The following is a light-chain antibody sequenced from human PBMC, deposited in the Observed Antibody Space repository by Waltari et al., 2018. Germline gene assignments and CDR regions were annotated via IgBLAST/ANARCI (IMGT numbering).Light chain of an antibody. CDR2: EVF. CDR3: CSYAGRGTYV. J-gene: IGLJ1*01. CDR1: TRAVGSYDL. Sequence: QSALTQPASVSGTPGKSITISCSGTTRAVGSYDLFSWYQQHPGAAPKRLICEVFKRPPDTSSRFSGAKSGSTASLTISGLQPEDEADYYCCSYAGRGTYVFGSGTKVTVL. V-gene: IGLV2-23*02.